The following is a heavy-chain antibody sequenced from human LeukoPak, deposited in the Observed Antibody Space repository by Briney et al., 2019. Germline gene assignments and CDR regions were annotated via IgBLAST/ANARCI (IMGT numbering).Heavy chain of an antibody. D-gene: IGHD3-9*01. CDR1: GGSISSYY. J-gene: IGHJ4*02. V-gene: IGHV4-4*07. CDR3: ARAGPKLRYFDWLFQRFFDY. CDR2: IYTSGST. Sequence: SETLSLTCTVSGGSISSYYWSWIRRPAGKGLEWIGRIYTSGSTNYNPSLKSRVTISVDTSKNQFSLKLSSVTAADTAVYYCARAGPKLRYFDWLFQRFFDYWGQGTLVTVSS.